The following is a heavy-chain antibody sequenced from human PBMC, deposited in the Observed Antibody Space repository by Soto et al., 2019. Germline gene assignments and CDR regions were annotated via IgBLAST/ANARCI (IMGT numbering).Heavy chain of an antibody. CDR3: AKVTKRAAAGRYEYYKYGMDV. CDR1: GFAFSTYA. D-gene: IGHD6-13*01. Sequence: SLRLSCAASGFAFSTYAMTWVRQAPGKGLEWGSVISGSGGSSYYADSVKGRFTISRDNSKNTLFLQMNGLRAEDTAVYYCAKVTKRAAAGRYEYYKYGMDVWGQGTAVTVSS. V-gene: IGHV3-23*01. CDR2: ISGSGGSS. J-gene: IGHJ6*02.